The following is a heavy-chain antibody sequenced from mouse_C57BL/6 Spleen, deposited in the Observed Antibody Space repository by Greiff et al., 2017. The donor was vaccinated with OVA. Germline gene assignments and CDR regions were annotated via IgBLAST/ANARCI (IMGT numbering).Heavy chain of an antibody. V-gene: IGHV5-6*01. CDR2: ISSGGSYT. Sequence: EVKVVESGGDLVKPGGSLKLSCAASGFTFSSYGMSWVRQTPDKRLEWVATISSGGSYTYYQASVKGRFTISRDNAKNTLYLQMSSLKSEDTARYYCARHVEGYWYFDFWGTGTTVTVSS. CDR3: ARHVEGYWYFDF. CDR1: GFTFSSYG. J-gene: IGHJ1*03.